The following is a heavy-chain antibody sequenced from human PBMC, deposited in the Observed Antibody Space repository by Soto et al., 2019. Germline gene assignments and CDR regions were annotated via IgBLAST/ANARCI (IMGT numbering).Heavy chain of an antibody. V-gene: IGHV4-31*03. CDR3: AISSGYADWFDP. CDR1: GGSISSGGYY. CDR2: IYYSGST. J-gene: IGHJ5*02. D-gene: IGHD3-22*01. Sequence: QVQLQESGPGLVKPSQTLSLTCTVSGGSISSGGYYWSWIRQHPGKGLEWIGYIYYSGSTYYNPSLKSRVXXXVXXSKNPFSLKLRSVTAADTAVYYCAISSGYADWFDPWGQGTLVTVSS.